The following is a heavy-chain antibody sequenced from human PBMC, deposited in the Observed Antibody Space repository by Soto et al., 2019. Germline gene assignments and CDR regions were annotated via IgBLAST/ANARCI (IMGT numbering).Heavy chain of an antibody. J-gene: IGHJ5*02. CDR3: ARTGDRRNSPAWIIP. V-gene: IGHV1-2*02. D-gene: IGHD1-1*01. CDR2: IIPNNGDT. CDR1: GYNFRDYY. Sequence: QVQLVQSGAEVKKPETSVKVSCRASGYNFRDYYLHWVRQSPGAGLEWMGSIIPNNGDTHYAQRFQGRITLTTDTSLDTAYMEIDGLTLDDAAIYFFARTGDRRNSPAWIIPWGQGALVTVSS.